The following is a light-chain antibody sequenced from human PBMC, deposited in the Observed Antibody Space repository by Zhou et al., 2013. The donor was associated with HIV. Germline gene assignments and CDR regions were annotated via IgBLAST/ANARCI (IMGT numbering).Light chain of an antibody. CDR2: KAT. Sequence: DIRMTQSPSSLSASVGDRITIGCRASESVASNVNWFRQLPGKAPQLLIYKATDLQRGVSSRISGLGSGTFFTLTITSLQVDDFATYYCHESYSVLGTFGQGTKVEIK. CDR3: HESYSVLGT. CDR1: ESVASN. J-gene: IGKJ1*01. V-gene: IGKV1-39*01.